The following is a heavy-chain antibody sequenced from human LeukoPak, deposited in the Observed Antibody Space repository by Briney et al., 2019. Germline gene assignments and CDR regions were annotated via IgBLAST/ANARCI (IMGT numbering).Heavy chain of an antibody. Sequence: GGSLRLSCAVSGFTFSIYAMSWVRQAPGKGLEWVSAISGSGGSTYYADSVKGRFTISRDNSKNTLYLQMNSLRAEDTAVYYCAKDRGEWELLYFDYWGQGTLVTVSS. V-gene: IGHV3-23*01. J-gene: IGHJ4*02. D-gene: IGHD1-26*01. CDR2: ISGSGGST. CDR3: AKDRGEWELLYFDY. CDR1: GFTFSIYA.